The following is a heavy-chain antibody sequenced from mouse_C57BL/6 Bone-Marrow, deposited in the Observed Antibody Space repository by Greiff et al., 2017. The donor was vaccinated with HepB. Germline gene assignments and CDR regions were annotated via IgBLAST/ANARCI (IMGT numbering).Heavy chain of an antibody. D-gene: IGHD1-1*01. V-gene: IGHV1-69*01. CDR3: ARSITTVVATSFDY. CDR2: IDPSDSYT. CDR1: GYTFTSYW. J-gene: IGHJ2*01. Sequence: QVQLKQPGAELVMPGASVKLSCKASGYTFTSYWMHWVKQRPGQGLEWIGEIDPSDSYTNYNQKFKGKSTLTVDKSSSTAYMQLSSLTSEDSAVYYCARSITTVVATSFDYWGQGTTLTVSS.